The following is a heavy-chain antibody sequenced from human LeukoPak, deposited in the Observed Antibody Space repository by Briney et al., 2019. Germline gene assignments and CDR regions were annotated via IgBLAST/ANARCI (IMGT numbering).Heavy chain of an antibody. CDR3: AIYAFRQNRYFDY. J-gene: IGHJ4*02. V-gene: IGHV3-23*01. Sequence: GGSLRLSCAASGLTLSSYAMRWVRQAPGKGLEWVSAISGSGGITYCADSVKGRFSISRDNSKNTLYLQINSLRAEDTAVYYCAIYAFRQNRYFDYWGQGTLVTVSS. CDR2: ISGSGGIT. CDR1: GLTLSSYA. D-gene: IGHD2/OR15-2a*01.